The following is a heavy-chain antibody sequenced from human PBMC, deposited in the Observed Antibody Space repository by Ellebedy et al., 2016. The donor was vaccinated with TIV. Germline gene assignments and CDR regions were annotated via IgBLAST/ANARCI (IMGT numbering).Heavy chain of an antibody. J-gene: IGHJ5*02. V-gene: IGHV3-30*02. CDR1: GFKFNFYA. CDR2: IWYDGRHK. CDR3: AKDENGEGWLDP. D-gene: IGHD4-17*01. Sequence: PGGSLRLSCAASGFKFNFYAMHWVRQAPGKGLEWMAFIWYDGRHKSHADSVKSRFTISIDNSNNTLYLKMNNLSAEDTDVYYCAKDENGEGWLDPWGQGTLVTVSS.